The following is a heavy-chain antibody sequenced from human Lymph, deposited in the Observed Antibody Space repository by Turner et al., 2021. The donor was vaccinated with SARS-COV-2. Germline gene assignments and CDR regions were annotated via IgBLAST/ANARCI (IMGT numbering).Heavy chain of an antibody. CDR3: ARGGLYYYDSSAYYNDAFDI. V-gene: IGHV1-2*02. CDR1: GYTFTDYY. J-gene: IGHJ3*02. D-gene: IGHD3-22*01. Sequence: QVQLVQSGAEVKKPGASVKVSCQASGYTFTDYYMHWVRQAPGQGLEWMGWINPNSGGTDSAQKFQGRVTVTRDASFNTAYMELTRLRSDDTAVYYCARGGLYYYDSSAYYNDAFDIWGQGTMVTVSS. CDR2: INPNSGGT.